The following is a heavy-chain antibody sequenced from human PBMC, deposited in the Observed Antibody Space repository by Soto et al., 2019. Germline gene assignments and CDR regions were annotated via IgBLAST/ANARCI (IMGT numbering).Heavy chain of an antibody. CDR3: ARDHSTMVRGVIRSYYGMDV. J-gene: IGHJ6*02. CDR1: GGTFSSYA. CDR2: IIPIFGTA. D-gene: IGHD3-10*01. Sequence: SVKVSCKASGGTFSSYAISWVRQAPGQGLEWMGGIIPIFGTANYAQKFQGRVTITADESTSTAYMELSSLRSEDTAVYYCARDHSTMVRGVIRSYYGMDVWGQGTTVTVSS. V-gene: IGHV1-69*13.